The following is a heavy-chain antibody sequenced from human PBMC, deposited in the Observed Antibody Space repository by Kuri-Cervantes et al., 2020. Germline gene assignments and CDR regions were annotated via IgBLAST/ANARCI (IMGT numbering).Heavy chain of an antibody. CDR3: ARGFWLLVLDY. CDR1: GYSITSGYH. CDR2: VYYSGST. D-gene: IGHD3-22*01. Sequence: SQTLSLTCVVSGYSITSGYHWAWIRQPPGGGLEWIGYVYYSGSTRYNPSLKSRVTISVDTSKNQFSLKLSSMTAADTAVYYCARGFWLLVLDYWGQGTLVTVSS. J-gene: IGHJ4*02. V-gene: IGHV4-38-2*01.